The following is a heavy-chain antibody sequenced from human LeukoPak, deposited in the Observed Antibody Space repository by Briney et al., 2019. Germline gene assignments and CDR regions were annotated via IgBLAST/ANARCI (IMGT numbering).Heavy chain of an antibody. Sequence: ASVKVSCKASGYTFSGYYFHWVRQAPGQGLEWMGWINPNSGGTNYAQKFQGRVTMTRDTSISTAYMELSRLRSDDTAVYYCAGYSGSYLVLGTFDIWGQRTMVTVSS. CDR3: AGYSGSYLVLGTFDI. V-gene: IGHV1-2*02. D-gene: IGHD1-26*01. CDR2: INPNSGGT. J-gene: IGHJ3*02. CDR1: GYTFSGYY.